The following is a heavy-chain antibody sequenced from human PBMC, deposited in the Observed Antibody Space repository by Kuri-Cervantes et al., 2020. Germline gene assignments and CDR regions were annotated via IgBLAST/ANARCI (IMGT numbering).Heavy chain of an antibody. CDR1: GGSFSSSSYY. J-gene: IGHJ6*02. Sequence: AETLSLTCTVSGGSFSSSSYYWSWIRQPPGKGLEGIGYIYDSGSTNYNPSLESRVTITVDTSKNQFSLKLSSVTAADTAVYYCASDSGSADRYYYYYGMDDWGQGTMVTVSS. CDR2: IYDSGST. D-gene: IGHD3-10*01. V-gene: IGHV4-61*01. CDR3: ASDSGSADRYYYYYGMDD.